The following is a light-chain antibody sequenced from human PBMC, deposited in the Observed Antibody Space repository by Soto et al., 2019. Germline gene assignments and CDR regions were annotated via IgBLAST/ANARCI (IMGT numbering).Light chain of an antibody. CDR1: QSVGTF. CDR3: EQRSNWPPALT. CDR2: DAS. J-gene: IGKJ4*01. Sequence: EIVLTQPPATLSLSPGERATLSCRASQSVGTFLAWYQHKPGQAPRLLIYDASNRATGVPARFSGSGSGTDFTLTISSLEPEDFAVYYCEQRSNWPPALTFGGGTKV. V-gene: IGKV3-11*01.